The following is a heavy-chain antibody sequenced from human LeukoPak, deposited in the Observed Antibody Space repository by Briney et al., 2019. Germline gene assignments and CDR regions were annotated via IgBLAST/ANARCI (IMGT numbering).Heavy chain of an antibody. CDR1: GYTFTGHH. CDR3: ARAREESTGNYDAFDI. CDR2: IKPDSGDT. Sequence: GASVKVSCKASGYTFTGHHMHWVRQAPGQELEWMGWIKPDSGDTNYAQRFHGRVTMTRDKSITTAYMELSRVRYDDTAVYYCARAREESTGNYDAFDIWGQGTMVTV. J-gene: IGHJ3*02. V-gene: IGHV1-2*02. D-gene: IGHD1-1*01.